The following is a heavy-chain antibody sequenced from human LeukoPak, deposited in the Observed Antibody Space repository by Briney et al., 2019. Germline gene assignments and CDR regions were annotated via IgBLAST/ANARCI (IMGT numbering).Heavy chain of an antibody. V-gene: IGHV3-33*01. D-gene: IGHD2-15*01. Sequence: PGRSLRLSCAASGFTFSSYGMHWVRQAPGKGLEWVAVIWYDGSNKYYADSVKGRFTISRDNSKNTLYLQMNSLRAEDTAVYYCARGGYCSGGSCYKFFDYWGQGTLVTVSS. CDR1: GFTFSSYG. CDR2: IWYDGSNK. J-gene: IGHJ4*02. CDR3: ARGGYCSGGSCYKFFDY.